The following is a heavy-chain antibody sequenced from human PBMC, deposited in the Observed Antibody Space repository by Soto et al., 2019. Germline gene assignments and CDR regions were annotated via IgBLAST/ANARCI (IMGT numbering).Heavy chain of an antibody. V-gene: IGHV4-31*03. CDR3: AREGAAPYYYYGMDV. CDR1: GGSISSGGYF. CDR2: IYYSGST. Sequence: SETLSLTCTVSGGSISSGGYFWSWIRQHPGKGLEWIGFIYYSGSTYYNQSLKSRVTISVDTSKNKFSLKLSSVTAADTAVYYCAREGAAPYYYYGMDVWGQGTTVTVSS. D-gene: IGHD6-6*01. J-gene: IGHJ6*02.